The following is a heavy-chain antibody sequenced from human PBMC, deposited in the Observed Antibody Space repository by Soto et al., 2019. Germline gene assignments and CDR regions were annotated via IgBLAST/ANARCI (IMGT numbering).Heavy chain of an antibody. V-gene: IGHV3-13*01. CDR1: GFTFSSYD. J-gene: IGHJ4*02. D-gene: IGHD1-26*01. CDR2: IGTAGDT. Sequence: EVQLVESGGGLVQPGGSLRLSCAASGFTFSSYDMHWVRQATGKGLEWVSAIGTAGDTYYPGSVKGRFTISRENATNSLYLQMNSLRAGDTAVYYCARGYFDGNYFDYWGQGTLVTVSS. CDR3: ARGYFDGNYFDY.